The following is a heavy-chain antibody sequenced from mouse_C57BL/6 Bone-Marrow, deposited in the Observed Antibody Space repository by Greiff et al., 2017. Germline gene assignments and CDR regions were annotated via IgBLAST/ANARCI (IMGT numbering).Heavy chain of an antibody. D-gene: IGHD1-1*01. CDR3: ARPAYGSSCVDY. Sequence: EVQVVESGGDLVKPGGSLKLSCAASGFTFSSYGMSWVRQTPDKRLEWVATISSGGSYTYYPDSVKGRFTISRDNAKNTLYLQMSRLKSEDTALYYCARPAYGSSCVDYWGQGTTLTVSS. CDR2: ISSGGSYT. CDR1: GFTFSSYG. V-gene: IGHV5-6*01. J-gene: IGHJ2*01.